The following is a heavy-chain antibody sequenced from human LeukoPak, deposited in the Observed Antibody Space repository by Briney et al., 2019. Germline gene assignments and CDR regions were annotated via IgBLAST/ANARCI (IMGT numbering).Heavy chain of an antibody. J-gene: IGHJ4*02. V-gene: IGHV3-33*01. CDR3: ARSNNGGWGYCDY. D-gene: IGHD3-16*01. CDR2: IWYDGSNK. CDR1: GFSFSNYG. Sequence: PGGSLRLSCAASGFSFSNYGMHWVRQAPGKGLEWVAVIWYDGSNKYYADSVKGRFTISRDNSKNTLYVLMSSLRAEDTAVYYCARSNNGGWGYCDYWGQGSLVTVSS.